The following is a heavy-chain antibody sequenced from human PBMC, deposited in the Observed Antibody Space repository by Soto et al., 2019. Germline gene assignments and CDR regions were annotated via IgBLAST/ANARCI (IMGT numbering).Heavy chain of an antibody. D-gene: IGHD3-3*01. CDR3: ARDGLLERSLYPAPYYYYYGMDV. Sequence: VKVSCKASGYTFTSYGISWVRQAPGQGLEWMGWISAYNGNTNYAQKLQGRVTMTTDTSTSTAYMELRSLRSDDTAVYYCARDGLLERSLYPAPYYYYYGMDVWGQGTTVTVSS. CDR2: ISAYNGNT. V-gene: IGHV1-18*01. CDR1: GYTFTSYG. J-gene: IGHJ6*02.